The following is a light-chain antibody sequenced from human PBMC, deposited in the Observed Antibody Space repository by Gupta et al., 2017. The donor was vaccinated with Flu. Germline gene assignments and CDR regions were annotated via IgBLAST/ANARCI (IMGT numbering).Light chain of an antibody. CDR1: SSNIGAGFD. V-gene: IGLV1-40*01. J-gene: IGLJ1*01. Sequence: QSVLTQPPSVSGAPGQGVTIFCTGSSSNIGAGFDVHWYQQLPGTVPKLLIYLNNNRPSGVPDRFSGSKSGTSASLAIPGLQAEDEADYYCQSYDISLSAYVFGTATKVTVL. CDR2: LNN. CDR3: QSYDISLSAYV.